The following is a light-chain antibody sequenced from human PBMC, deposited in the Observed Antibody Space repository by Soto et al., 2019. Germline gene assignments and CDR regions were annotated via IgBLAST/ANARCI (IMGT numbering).Light chain of an antibody. CDR2: EVT. CDR3: NSYTNSSAAV. CDR1: SDDIGAYDY. Sequence: QSAPAQPASVSRSPGQSITISCAGTSDDIGAYDYVSWYQQHPGNAPKLLGYEVTNRPSGVSDRFSGSKSGNTASLTISGLQAEDEADYYCNSYTNSSAAVFGGGTKVTV. V-gene: IGLV2-14*01. J-gene: IGLJ2*01.